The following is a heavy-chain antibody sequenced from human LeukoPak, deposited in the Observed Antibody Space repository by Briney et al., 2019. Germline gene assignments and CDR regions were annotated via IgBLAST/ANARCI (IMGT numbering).Heavy chain of an antibody. CDR2: INHSGST. Sequence: SETLSLTCAVYGGSFSGYYWSWIRQPPGKGLEWIGEINHSGSTNYNPSLKSRVTISVDTSKNQLSLKLSSVTAADTAVYYCARLEYYYYGMDVWGQGTTVTVSS. J-gene: IGHJ6*02. CDR1: GGSFSGYY. CDR3: ARLEYYYYGMDV. D-gene: IGHD3-3*01. V-gene: IGHV4-34*01.